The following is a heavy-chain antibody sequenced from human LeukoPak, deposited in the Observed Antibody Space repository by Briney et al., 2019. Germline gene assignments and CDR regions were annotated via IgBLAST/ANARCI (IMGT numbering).Heavy chain of an antibody. V-gene: IGHV1-69*01. CDR2: IIPIFGTA. CDR1: GGTFSSYA. J-gene: IGHJ4*02. Sequence: ASVKVSCKASGGTFSSYAISWVRQAPGQGLEWMGGIIPIFGTANYAQKFQGRVTITADESTSTAYMELSSMRSEDTAVYYCAGVARYYDILTGYYSSGYCDYWGQGTLVTVSS. CDR3: AGVARYYDILTGYYSSGYCDY. D-gene: IGHD3-9*01.